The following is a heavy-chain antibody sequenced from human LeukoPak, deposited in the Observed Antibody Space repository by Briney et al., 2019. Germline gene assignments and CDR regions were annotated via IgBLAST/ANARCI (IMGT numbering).Heavy chain of an antibody. D-gene: IGHD6-19*01. Sequence: GGSLRLSCAASGFTFSSYSMNWVRQAPGKGLEWVSSISSSSSYIYYADSVKGRFTISRDNAKNSLYLQMNSLRAGDTAVYYCARDAAGTLWFDPWGQGTLVTVSS. CDR2: ISSSSSYI. CDR1: GFTFSSYS. V-gene: IGHV3-21*01. J-gene: IGHJ5*02. CDR3: ARDAAGTLWFDP.